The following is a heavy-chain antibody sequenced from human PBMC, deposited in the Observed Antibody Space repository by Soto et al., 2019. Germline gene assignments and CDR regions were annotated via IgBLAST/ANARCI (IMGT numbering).Heavy chain of an antibody. CDR1: GGSIRSGDYY. V-gene: IGHV4-30-4*01. D-gene: IGHD1-26*01. CDR3: ARGCVSYYVAFYY. J-gene: IGHJ4*02. Sequence: QVQMQESGPGLVKPSQTLALTCSGSGGSIRSGDYYWSWIRQPPGKVLEWIGYIYYSGSIYYNPYRKSRVTIPVDTCKNQFAIKLSSVNAADTAVYYCARGCVSYYVAFYYWGQGTLVTVSS. CDR2: IYYSGSI.